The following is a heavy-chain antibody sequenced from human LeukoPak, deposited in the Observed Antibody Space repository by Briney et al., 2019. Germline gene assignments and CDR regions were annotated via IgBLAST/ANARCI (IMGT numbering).Heavy chain of an antibody. Sequence: SETLSLTCTVSGGSISSGSYYWSWIRQPPGKGLEWIGEINHSGSTNYNPSLKGRVTISVDTSKNQFSLKLSSVTAADTAVYYCATRLCRAAFDIWGQGTMVTVSS. V-gene: IGHV4-39*07. J-gene: IGHJ3*02. D-gene: IGHD2-2*01. CDR3: ATRLCRAAFDI. CDR2: INHSGST. CDR1: GGSISSGSYY.